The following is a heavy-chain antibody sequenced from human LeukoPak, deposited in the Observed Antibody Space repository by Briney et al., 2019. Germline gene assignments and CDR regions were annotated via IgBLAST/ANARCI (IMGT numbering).Heavy chain of an antibody. J-gene: IGHJ4*02. CDR2: ISYDGSNK. CDR3: ARDSGYYGSGTPRY. D-gene: IGHD3-10*01. CDR1: GFTFSSYA. V-gene: IGHV3-30-3*01. Sequence: GGSLRLSCAASGFTFSSYAMHWVRQAPGKGLEWVAVISYDGSNKYYADSVKGRFTISRDNSKNTLYLQMNSLRAEDTAVYYCARDSGYYGSGTPRYWGQGTLVTVSS.